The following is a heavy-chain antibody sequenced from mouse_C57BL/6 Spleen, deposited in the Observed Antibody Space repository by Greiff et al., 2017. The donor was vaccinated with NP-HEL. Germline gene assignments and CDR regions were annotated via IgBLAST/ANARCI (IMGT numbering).Heavy chain of an antibody. Sequence: EVKLQQSGPELVKPGASVKISCKASGYTFTDYYMNWVKQSHGKSLEWIGDINPNNGGTSYNQKFKGKATLTVDKSSSTAYMELRSLTSEDSAVYYCAPADWYFDVWGTGTTVTVSS. CDR1: GYTFTDYY. J-gene: IGHJ1*03. CDR3: APADWYFDV. CDR2: INPNNGGT. V-gene: IGHV1-26*01.